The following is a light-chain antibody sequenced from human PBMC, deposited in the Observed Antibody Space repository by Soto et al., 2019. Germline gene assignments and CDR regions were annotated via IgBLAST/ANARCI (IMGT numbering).Light chain of an antibody. CDR3: SSYTSSSIL. Sequence: QSALTQPAPVSGSPGQSITISCTGTSSDVGSYNYVSWYQQHPGKAPKLMIYEVRDRPSGISSRFSGSKSGNTASLTISGLQTEDEADYYCSSYTSSSILFGTGTKVTVL. V-gene: IGLV2-14*01. CDR2: EVR. CDR1: SSDVGSYNY. J-gene: IGLJ1*01.